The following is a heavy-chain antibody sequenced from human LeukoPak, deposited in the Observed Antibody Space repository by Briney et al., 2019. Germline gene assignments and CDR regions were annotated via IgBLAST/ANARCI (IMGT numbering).Heavy chain of an antibody. CDR1: GGSISSSGYY. J-gene: IGHJ4*02. D-gene: IGHD2-15*01. CDR3: ARLAPFCSGGSCYRATYFFDY. Sequence: SETLSLTCTVSGGSISSSGYYWGWIRQPPGKGLEWIGSISYSGITHYNPPLKSRVTISADTFKNQFSLKLTSVTAVDTAVYYCARLAPFCSGGSCYRATYFFDYWGQGTLVTVSS. V-gene: IGHV4-39*01. CDR2: ISYSGIT.